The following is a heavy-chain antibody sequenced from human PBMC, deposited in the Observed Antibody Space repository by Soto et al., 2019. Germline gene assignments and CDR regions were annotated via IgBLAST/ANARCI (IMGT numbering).Heavy chain of an antibody. CDR2: IYYSGST. D-gene: IGHD3-22*01. J-gene: IGHJ5*02. CDR3: ARHTYYYDSSGYHNWFDP. Sequence: SETLSLTCTVSGGSISSYYWSWIRQPPGKGLEWIGYIYYSGSTNYNPSLKSRVTISVDTSKNQFSLKLSSVTAADTAVFYCARHTYYYDSSGYHNWFDPWGQGTLVTVS. V-gene: IGHV4-59*08. CDR1: GGSISSYY.